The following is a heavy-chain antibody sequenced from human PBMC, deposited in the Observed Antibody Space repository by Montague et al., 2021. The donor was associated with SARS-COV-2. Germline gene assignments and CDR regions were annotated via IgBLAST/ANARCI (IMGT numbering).Heavy chain of an antibody. CDR2: IYYSGST. CDR3: ARVAPRYDSITIFGVVIPDWFDH. Sequence: SETLSLTCTVSGGSISSYCWSWVRHPPGKGLELIGYIYYSGSTXSXPSXXXRVPISVATSKNQFSLKLSSGTAAHTAVYYCARVAPRYDSITIFGVVIPDWFDHWGQGTLVTVSS. V-gene: IGHV4-59*01. D-gene: IGHD3-3*01. J-gene: IGHJ5*02. CDR1: GGSISSYC.